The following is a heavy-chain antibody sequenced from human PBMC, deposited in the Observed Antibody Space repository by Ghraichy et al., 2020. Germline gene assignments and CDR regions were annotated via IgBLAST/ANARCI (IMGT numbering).Heavy chain of an antibody. CDR1: GFTFSGSA. Sequence: GGSLRLSCAASGFTFSGSAMHWVRQASGKGLEWVGRIRSKANSYATAYAASVKGRFTISRDDSKNTAYLQMNSLKTEDTAVYYCTRLETYYDFWSGYYGLDGMDVWGQGTTVTVSS. CDR2: IRSKANSYAT. D-gene: IGHD3-3*01. J-gene: IGHJ6*02. CDR3: TRLETYYDFWSGYYGLDGMDV. V-gene: IGHV3-73*01.